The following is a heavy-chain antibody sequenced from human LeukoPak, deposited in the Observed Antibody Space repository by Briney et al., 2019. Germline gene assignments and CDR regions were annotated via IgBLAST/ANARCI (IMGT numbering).Heavy chain of an antibody. D-gene: IGHD6-19*01. V-gene: IGHV3-48*04. CDR3: ASGRYSSGWYPLGY. J-gene: IGHJ4*02. CDR1: GFTFSSYS. Sequence: GGSLRLSCAASGFTFSSYSMNWVRQAPGKGLEWVSYISSSSSTIYYADSVKGRFTISRDNAKNSLYLQMNSLRAEDTAVYYCASGRYSSGWYPLGYWGQGTLVTVSS. CDR2: ISSSSSTI.